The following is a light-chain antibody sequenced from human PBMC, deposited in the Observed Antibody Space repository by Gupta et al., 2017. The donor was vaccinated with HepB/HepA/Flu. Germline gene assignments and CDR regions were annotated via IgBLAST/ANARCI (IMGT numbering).Light chain of an antibody. J-gene: IGLJ2*01. CDR3: TYYVSSNEV. Sequence: NFMLTQPHSVSESPGKTVTISCTGSSGSIASNYVQWYQQRPGSEPTTVIYDDNQRPSGVPARFLGGIDSSYKSAQINIYGLKTEDDAYYYCTYYVSSNEVFGGGTKLTVL. V-gene: IGLV6-57*02. CDR1: SGSIASNY. CDR2: DDN.